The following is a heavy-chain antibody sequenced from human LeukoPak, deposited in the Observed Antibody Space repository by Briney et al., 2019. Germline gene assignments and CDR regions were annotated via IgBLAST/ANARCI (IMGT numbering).Heavy chain of an antibody. J-gene: IGHJ4*02. CDR2: ISATGGST. CDR1: GFTFSSYG. Sequence: GGSLRLSCAASGFTFSSYGITWVRQAPGKGLEWVSTISATGGSTYYADSVKGRFTISRDNSKDTLYLQMNSLRAEDTAVYYCAKGGYSSGWRNYFDYWGQGTLVTVSP. V-gene: IGHV3-23*01. D-gene: IGHD6-19*01. CDR3: AKGGYSSGWRNYFDY.